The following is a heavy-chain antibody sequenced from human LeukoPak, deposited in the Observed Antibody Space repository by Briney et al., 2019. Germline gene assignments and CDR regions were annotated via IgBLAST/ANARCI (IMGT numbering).Heavy chain of an antibody. CDR1: GYTFTSYG. Sequence: ASVKVSCKASGYTFTSYGISWVRQAPGQGLEWMGWISAYNGNTNYAQKLQGRVTMTTDTSTSTAYMELRSLRSDDTAVYYCARDLGHYDFPYYFDYWGQGTLVTVSS. CDR2: ISAYNGNT. J-gene: IGHJ4*02. D-gene: IGHD3-3*01. V-gene: IGHV1-18*01. CDR3: ARDLGHYDFPYYFDY.